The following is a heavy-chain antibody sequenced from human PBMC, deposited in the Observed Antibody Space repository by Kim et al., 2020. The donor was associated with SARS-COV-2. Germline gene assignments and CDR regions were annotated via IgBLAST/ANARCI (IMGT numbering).Heavy chain of an antibody. J-gene: IGHJ1*01. CDR1: GFTFSSYV. D-gene: IGHD3-10*01. Sequence: GGSLRLSCAASGFTFSSYVMSWVRQAPGKGLEWVAISEIGGDSYYADSVKGRCIISRDNSENTVYLQINNLMVDDTAVEYCYSRGSGSSFYWGQDTL. CDR2: ISEIGGDS. CDR3: YSRGSGSSFY. V-gene: IGHV3-23*01.